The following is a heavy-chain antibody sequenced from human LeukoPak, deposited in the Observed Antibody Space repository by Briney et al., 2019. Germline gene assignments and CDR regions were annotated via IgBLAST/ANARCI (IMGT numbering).Heavy chain of an antibody. CDR2: IYYSGST. CDR1: GGSISSYY. CDR3: ARGLRYYNGSGSSYYFDY. J-gene: IGHJ4*02. Sequence: PSETLSLTCTVSGGSISSYYWSWIRQPPGKGLEWIGYIYYSGSTNYNPSLKSRVTISVDTSKNQFSLKLSSVIAADTAVHYCARGLRYYNGSGSSYYFDYWGQGTLVTVSS. V-gene: IGHV4-59*01. D-gene: IGHD3-10*01.